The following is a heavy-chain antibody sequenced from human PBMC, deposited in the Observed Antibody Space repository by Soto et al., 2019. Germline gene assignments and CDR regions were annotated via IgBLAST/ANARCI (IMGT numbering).Heavy chain of an antibody. V-gene: IGHV1-46*01. CDR3: ARDLAGLTTVLYFYGMDV. CDR2: INPNGGST. CDR1: GYTFTSYY. Sequence: ASVKVSCKASGYTFTSYYMNWVRQAPGQGLEWMGIINPNGGSTSYAQKFQGRVTMTRDTSTSTFYMELSSLRSEDTAVYYCARDLAGLTTVLYFYGMDVWGQGTTVTVSS. D-gene: IGHD4-4*01. J-gene: IGHJ6*02.